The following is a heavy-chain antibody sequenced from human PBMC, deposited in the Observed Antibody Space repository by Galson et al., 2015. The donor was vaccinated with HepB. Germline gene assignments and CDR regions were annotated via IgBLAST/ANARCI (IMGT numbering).Heavy chain of an antibody. CDR1: GFTFSSYA. CDR3: AKGRDGYNYYYYYGMDV. V-gene: IGHV3-23*01. Sequence: SLRLSCAASGFTFSSYAMSWVRQAPGKGLEWVSAISGSGGSTYYADSVKGRFTISRDNSKNTLYLQMNSLRAEDTAVYYCAKGRDGYNYYYYYGMDVWGQGTTVTVSS. J-gene: IGHJ6*02. CDR2: ISGSGGST. D-gene: IGHD5-24*01.